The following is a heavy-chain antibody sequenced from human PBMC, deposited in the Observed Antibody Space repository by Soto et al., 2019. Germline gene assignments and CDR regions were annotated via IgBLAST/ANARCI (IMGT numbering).Heavy chain of an antibody. CDR1: GFTFSSYW. CDR2: IKQDGSEK. V-gene: IGHV3-7*01. J-gene: IGHJ6*02. Sequence: GGSLRLSCAASGFTFSSYWMSWVRQAPGKGLEWVANIKQDGSEKYYVDSVKGRFTISRDNAKNSLYLQMNSLRAEDTAVYYCARDSYGLPNYYYYYGMDVWGQGTTVTVS. CDR3: ARDSYGLPNYYYYYGMDV. D-gene: IGHD3-16*01.